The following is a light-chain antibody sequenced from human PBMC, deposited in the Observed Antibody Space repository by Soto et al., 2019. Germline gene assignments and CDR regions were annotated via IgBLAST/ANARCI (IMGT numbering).Light chain of an antibody. CDR2: GAF. CDR1: HSVSSN. CDR3: QQYADSPLT. V-gene: IGKV3-15*01. J-gene: IGKJ1*01. Sequence: EIVMTQSPATVSVSPCDRATLSCRASHSVSSNLAWYQQKPGQPPSLLIYGAFTRATGIPARFSGTGSGTEFTLTISSLQSEDFALYYCQQYADSPLTFGQGTKV.